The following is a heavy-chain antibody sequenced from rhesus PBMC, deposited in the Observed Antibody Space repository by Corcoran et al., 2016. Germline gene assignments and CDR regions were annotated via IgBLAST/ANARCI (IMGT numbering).Heavy chain of an antibody. V-gene: IGHV4-106*01. J-gene: IGHJ6*01. CDR3: ARRETMVAPYGLDS. Sequence: QVQLQESGPGLVKPSETLSLTCAVSGGSISDSYYWSWIRQPPGKGLEWIGYIYGSGDSTYYNPSHKSRVTISTDTSKTQFSLKLSSVTAADTAVYYCARRETMVAPYGLDSWGQGVVVTVSS. CDR2: IYGSGDST. D-gene: IGHD4-4*01. CDR1: GGSISDSYY.